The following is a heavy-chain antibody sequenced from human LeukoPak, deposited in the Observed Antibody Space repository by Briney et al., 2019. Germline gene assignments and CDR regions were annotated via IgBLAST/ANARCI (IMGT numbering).Heavy chain of an antibody. CDR1: GFTFGDYA. Sequence: PGGSLRLSCTASGFTFGDYAVSWVRQAPGKGLEWVGFIRSKAYGGTTEYAASVKGRFTISRDDSKSIAYLQMNSLKTEDTAVYYGTTSYGDYVIEYYFDYWGQGTLVTVSS. CDR3: TTSYGDYVIEYYFDY. J-gene: IGHJ4*02. CDR2: IRSKAYGGTT. V-gene: IGHV3-49*04. D-gene: IGHD4-17*01.